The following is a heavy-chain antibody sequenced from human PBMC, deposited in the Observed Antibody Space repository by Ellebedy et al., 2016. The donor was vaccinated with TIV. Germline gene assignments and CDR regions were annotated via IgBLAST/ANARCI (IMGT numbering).Heavy chain of an antibody. J-gene: IGHJ4*02. D-gene: IGHD5-12*01. CDR2: IIPMFGTT. CDR3: ARSSGYHLTNYFDS. CDR1: GDTFSSYA. Sequence: ASVKVSCKASGDTFSSYAFIWVRQAPGQGLEWMGGIIPMFGTTNYAQKFQGRVTITADEFPTAAYMELSSLRSEDTAVYYCARSSGYHLTNYFDSWGQGSLVTVSS. V-gene: IGHV1-69*13.